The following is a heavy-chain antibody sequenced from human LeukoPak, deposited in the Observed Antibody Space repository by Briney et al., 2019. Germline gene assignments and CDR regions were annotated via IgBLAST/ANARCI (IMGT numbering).Heavy chain of an antibody. CDR2: IIPILGIA. J-gene: IGHJ6*03. CDR1: GGTLSSYA. CDR3: ARDRRGDDYYYYYMDV. Sequence: SVKVSCKASGGTLSSYAISWVRQAPGQGLEWMGRIIPILGIANYAQKFQGRVTITADKSTSTAYMELSSLRSEDTAVYYCARDRRGDDYYYYYMDVWGKGTTVTVSS. D-gene: IGHD2-21*02. V-gene: IGHV1-69*04.